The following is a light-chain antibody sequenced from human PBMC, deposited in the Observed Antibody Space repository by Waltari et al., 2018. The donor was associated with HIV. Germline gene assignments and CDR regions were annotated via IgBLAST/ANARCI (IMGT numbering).Light chain of an antibody. V-gene: IGLV1-47*01. Sequence: QSVLIQQPSASGTPGQRVTISCSGSTFNLGNNLVYWYKQLPGTAPNLLIDGNNQRPSGVPNRFSTSKSGTSASLAISGLRSEDDVDYYCAAWDDSLTGWVFGGGTKLTVL. CDR2: GNN. J-gene: IGLJ3*02. CDR1: TFNLGNNL. CDR3: AAWDDSLTGWV.